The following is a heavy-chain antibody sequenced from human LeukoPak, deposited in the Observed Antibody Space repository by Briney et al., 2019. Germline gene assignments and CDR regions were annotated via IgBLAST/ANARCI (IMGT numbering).Heavy chain of an antibody. CDR2: ISSSSSYI. J-gene: IGHJ4*02. V-gene: IGHV3-21*01. CDR3: ARGASSYYYGSGTEYYFDY. Sequence: GGSLRLSCAASGFTFSSYSMNWVRQAPGKGLEWVSSISSSSSYIYYADSVKGRFTISRDNAKNSLYLQMNSLRAEDTAVYYCARGASSYYYGSGTEYYFDYWGQGTLVTVSS. CDR1: GFTFSSYS. D-gene: IGHD3-10*01.